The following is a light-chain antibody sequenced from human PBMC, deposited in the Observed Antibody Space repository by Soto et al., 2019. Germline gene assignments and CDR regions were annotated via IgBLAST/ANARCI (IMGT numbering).Light chain of an antibody. CDR3: QEYHSSPFT. CDR1: QGISSS. CDR2: GAS. Sequence: DIQMTQSPSSLSASVGDTVTITCRASQGISSSLAWYQQKAGKVPDLLLYGASTLQSGVPSPFRGSGSGTDVTITISSLQPEDVATYYCQEYHSSPFTFGPGTKVEMK. V-gene: IGKV1-27*01. J-gene: IGKJ3*01.